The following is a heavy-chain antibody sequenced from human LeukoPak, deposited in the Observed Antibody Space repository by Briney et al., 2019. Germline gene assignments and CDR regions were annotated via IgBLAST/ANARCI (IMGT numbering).Heavy chain of an antibody. CDR3: ARDLAMYSPDLDY. CDR2: INPKTGVT. V-gene: IGHV1-2*02. CDR1: RYTFTDYY. D-gene: IGHD1-26*01. J-gene: IGHJ4*02. Sequence: ASVNVSCKASRYTFTDYYLHWVRQAPGHGLEWMGWINPKTGVTKYAQNFQGRVTMSRDTSISTAYMEVSRLRSDDRAVFYCARDLAMYSPDLDYWGQGTLVTVSS.